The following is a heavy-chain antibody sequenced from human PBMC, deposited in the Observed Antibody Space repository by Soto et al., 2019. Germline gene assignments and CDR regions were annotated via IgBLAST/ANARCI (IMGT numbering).Heavy chain of an antibody. V-gene: IGHV3-48*03. D-gene: IGHD3-3*01. Sequence: PVGSLRLSCAASGFTFSSYEMNWVRQAPGKGLEWVSYISSSGSTIYYADSVKGRFTISRDNAKNSLYLQMNSLRAEDTAVYYCARILYDFWSGSRTWGMDVWGQGTTVTVSS. CDR1: GFTFSSYE. CDR3: ARILYDFWSGSRTWGMDV. CDR2: ISSSGSTI. J-gene: IGHJ6*02.